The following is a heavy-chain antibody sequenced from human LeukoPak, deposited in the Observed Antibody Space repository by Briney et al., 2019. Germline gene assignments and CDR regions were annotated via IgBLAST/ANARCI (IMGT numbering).Heavy chain of an antibody. D-gene: IGHD3-9*01. V-gene: IGHV2-5*02. Sequence: SGPTLVKPTQTLTLTCTFSGFSLSTSGVGVGWIRQPPGKALERLALIYWDDDKRYSPSLKSRLTITKDTSKNQVVLTMTNMDPVDTATYYCAHSFLPIYDILTGYYNDYFDYWGQGTLVTVSS. CDR1: GFSLSTSGVG. CDR2: IYWDDDK. J-gene: IGHJ4*02. CDR3: AHSFLPIYDILTGYYNDYFDY.